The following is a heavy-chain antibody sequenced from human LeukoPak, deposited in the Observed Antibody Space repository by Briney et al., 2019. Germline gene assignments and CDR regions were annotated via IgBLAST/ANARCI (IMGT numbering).Heavy chain of an antibody. CDR1: GYRFNAYW. J-gene: IGHJ4*02. D-gene: IGHD6-13*01. CDR2: IYPDDSDT. V-gene: IGHV5-51*01. Sequence: GESLKISCKGSGYRFNAYWIAWVRQMPGKGLEWMGIIYPDDSDTRYSPSFQGQVTISADKPVRTAYLQWSSLKASDTAMYYCARLSEVATGTGYFDFWGQGTLVTVSS. CDR3: ARLSEVATGTGYFDF.